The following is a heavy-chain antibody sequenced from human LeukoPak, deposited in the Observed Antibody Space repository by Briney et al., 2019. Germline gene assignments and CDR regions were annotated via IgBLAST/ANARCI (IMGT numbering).Heavy chain of an antibody. V-gene: IGHV4-30-4*01. CDR2: IYDSGTT. J-gene: IGHJ4*02. Sequence: ASQTLSLTCTVSGGSISSGDYYWSWIRQPPGKGLEWIGYIYDSGTTSHNPSLKSRVTISVDTSENQFSLNLSSVTAADTAVYYCARGIYYFDYWGQGTLVTVSS. CDR1: GGSISSGDYY. D-gene: IGHD5-18*01. CDR3: ARGIYYFDY.